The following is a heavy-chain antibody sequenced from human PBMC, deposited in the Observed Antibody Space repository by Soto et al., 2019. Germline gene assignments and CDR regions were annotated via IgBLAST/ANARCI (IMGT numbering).Heavy chain of an antibody. Sequence: QVQLQESGPGLVKPSGTLSLTCAVSGGSISSSNWWSWVRQPPGKGLEWIGEIYHSGSTNYNPSLKTPATISVDKSTNQFSLKLSSVTAADTAVYSCARTPGAGYTGYYFDYWGQGTLVTVSS. CDR3: ARTPGAGYTGYYFDY. CDR2: IYHSGST. J-gene: IGHJ4*02. CDR1: GGSISSSNW. D-gene: IGHD5-18*01. V-gene: IGHV4-4*02.